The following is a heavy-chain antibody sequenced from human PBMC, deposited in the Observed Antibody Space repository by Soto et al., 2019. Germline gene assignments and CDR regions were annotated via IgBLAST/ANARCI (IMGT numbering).Heavy chain of an antibody. Sequence: VQLLDSGGDLIQPGGSLRLSCAFSGFTFSNYAMNWVRQAPGKGLEWVSAITGNGRSTYYADSVKGRFTISRDNSKNTLYLQMNSLRAEDTALYYCANYYGDYAGGEFFQHWGQGTLVTVSS. D-gene: IGHD4-17*01. V-gene: IGHV3-23*01. J-gene: IGHJ1*01. CDR1: GFTFSNYA. CDR2: ITGNGRST. CDR3: ANYYGDYAGGEFFQH.